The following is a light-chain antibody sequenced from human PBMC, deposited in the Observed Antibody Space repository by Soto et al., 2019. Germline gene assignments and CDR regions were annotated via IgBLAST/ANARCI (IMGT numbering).Light chain of an antibody. Sequence: DIQMTQSPSTLSASVGDRVTITCRASQNIRSWLAWYQQKPGKAPKLLIQKASTLETGVPSRFSGSGSGTEFTLTISSLQSDDFAAYYCQQYKSYLTFGQGTKVDIK. V-gene: IGKV1-5*03. CDR2: KAS. J-gene: IGKJ1*01. CDR3: QQYKSYLT. CDR1: QNIRSW.